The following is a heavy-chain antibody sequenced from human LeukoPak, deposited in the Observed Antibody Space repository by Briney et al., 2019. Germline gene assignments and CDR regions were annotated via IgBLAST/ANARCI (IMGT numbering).Heavy chain of an antibody. CDR3: ARGPSGSQLDY. CDR2: INPNSGGT. V-gene: IGHV1-2*02. J-gene: IGHJ4*02. D-gene: IGHD3-10*01. CDR1: GYTFNDYY. Sequence: ASVKVSCKASGYTFNDYYVHWVRQAPGQGLEWMGWINPNSGGTNYAQKFQGRVTMTTDTSISTAYMELRRLRSDDTAVYHCARGPSGSQLDYWGQGTLVTVSS.